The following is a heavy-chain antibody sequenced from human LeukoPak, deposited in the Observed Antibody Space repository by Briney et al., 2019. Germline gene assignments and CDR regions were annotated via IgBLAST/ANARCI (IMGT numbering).Heavy chain of an antibody. CDR2: ISYDGSNK. J-gene: IGHJ6*02. D-gene: IGHD2-8*01. CDR3: ARSMYDYYGMDV. V-gene: IGHV3-30-3*01. Sequence: PGGSLRLSCVASGVTLSNYAMHWVRQAPGKGLEWVAVISYDGSNKYYADSVKGRFTISRDNSKNTLYLQMNSLRAEDTAVYYCARSMYDYYGMDVWGQGTTVTVSS. CDR1: GVTLSNYA.